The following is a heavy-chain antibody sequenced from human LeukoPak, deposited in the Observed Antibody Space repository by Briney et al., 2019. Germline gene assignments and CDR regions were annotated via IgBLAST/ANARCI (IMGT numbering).Heavy chain of an antibody. D-gene: IGHD6-13*01. CDR2: IKSRTDGGTT. Sequence: GGSLRLSCVASGFTFSAAWMTWVRQAPGKGLECVGRIKSRTDGGTTDYATPVKGRFAISRDDSKNTLYLQMNSLKIEDTGVYYCTTVGSSWSFDYWGQGTLVTVSS. J-gene: IGHJ4*02. CDR1: GFTFSAAW. V-gene: IGHV3-15*01. CDR3: TTVGSSWSFDY.